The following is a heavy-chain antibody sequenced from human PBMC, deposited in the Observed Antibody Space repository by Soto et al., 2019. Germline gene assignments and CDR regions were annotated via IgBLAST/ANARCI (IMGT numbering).Heavy chain of an antibody. CDR1: GFTFSSDA. V-gene: IGHV3-23*01. CDR2: LSGSGGST. Sequence: EVQLLESGGGLVQPGGSLRLSCAASGFTFSSDAMSWVRQAPGKGLEWGAALSGSGGSTYYADSVKGRFTISRDNSKNTLYLQMNSLRAEDTAVYYCAKSAGILWPSDYCGQGTLVTVSS. CDR3: AKSAGILWPSDY. J-gene: IGHJ4*02. D-gene: IGHD5-12*01.